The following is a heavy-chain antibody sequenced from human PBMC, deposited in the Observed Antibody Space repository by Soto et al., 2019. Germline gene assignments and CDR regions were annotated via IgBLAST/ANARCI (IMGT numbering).Heavy chain of an antibody. CDR3: ARVRLLGSGYYGMDV. CDR1: GGSISSYY. J-gene: IGHJ6*02. Sequence: SETLSLTCTVSGGSISSYYWSWIRQPPGKGLEWIGYMYYSGSTNYNPSLKSRVTISVDTSKNQFSLKLSYVTAADTAVYYCARVRLLGSGYYGMDVWGQGTTVTVSS. D-gene: IGHD2-15*01. CDR2: MYYSGST. V-gene: IGHV4-59*01.